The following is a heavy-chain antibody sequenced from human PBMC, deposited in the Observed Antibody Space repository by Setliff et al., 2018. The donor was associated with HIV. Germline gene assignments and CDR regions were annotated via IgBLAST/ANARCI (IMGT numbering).Heavy chain of an antibody. Sequence: PSETLSLTCTVPGGSISSSSYYWGWIRQPPGKGPEWIGSLYYRGTTYYNPSLKRRVTISTGTSNNQFSLTLNSVTAADTAVYYCARGSRQLTIFGVVFKTNYYFMDVWGKGTAVTVSS. CDR1: GGSISSSSYY. CDR3: ARGSRQLTIFGVVFKTNYYFMDV. CDR2: LYYRGTT. J-gene: IGHJ6*03. V-gene: IGHV4-39*01. D-gene: IGHD3-3*01.